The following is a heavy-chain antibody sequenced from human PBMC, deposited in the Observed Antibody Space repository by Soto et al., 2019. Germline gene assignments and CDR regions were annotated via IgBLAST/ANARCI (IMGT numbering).Heavy chain of an antibody. V-gene: IGHV3-73*02. CDR2: IRSKANSYAT. J-gene: IGHJ4*02. CDR3: TRRDRSAST. D-gene: IGHD3-22*01. CDR1: GFTFSGSA. Sequence: EAQLVESGGGLVQPGGSLKLSCAASGFTFSGSAMHWVRQASGKGLEWVCRIRSKANSYATAYAASVKGRFTISRDDSKNTAYLQMNSLNTEDTAVYYCTRRDRSASTWGQGTLVTVSS.